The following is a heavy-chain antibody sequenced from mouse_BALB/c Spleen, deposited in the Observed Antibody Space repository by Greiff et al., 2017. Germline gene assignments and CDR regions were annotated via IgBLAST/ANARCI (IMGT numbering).Heavy chain of an antibody. CDR2: ISYSGST. D-gene: IGHD2-4*01. J-gene: IGHJ1*01. V-gene: IGHV3-2*02. CDR3: AREGRDYDWYFDV. Sequence: EVNLVESGPGLVKPSQSLSLTCTVTGYSITSDYAWNWIRQFPGNKLEWMGYISYSGSTSYNPSLKSRISITRDTSKNQFFLQLNSVTTEDTATYYCAREGRDYDWYFDVWGAGTTVTVSS. CDR1: GYSITSDYA.